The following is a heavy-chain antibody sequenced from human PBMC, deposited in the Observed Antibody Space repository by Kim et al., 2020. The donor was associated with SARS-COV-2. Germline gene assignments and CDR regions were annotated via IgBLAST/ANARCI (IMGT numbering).Heavy chain of an antibody. J-gene: IGHJ4*02. CDR3: AKDKLPGPPGDYDGYYFDY. V-gene: IGHV3-43*02. Sequence: GGSLRLSCAASGFTFDDYAMHWVRQAPGKGLEWVSLISGDGGSTYYADSVKGRFTISRDNSKNSLYLQMNSLRTEDTALYYCAKDKLPGPPGDYDGYYFDYWGQGTLVTVSS. CDR1: GFTFDDYA. CDR2: ISGDGGST. D-gene: IGHD4-17*01.